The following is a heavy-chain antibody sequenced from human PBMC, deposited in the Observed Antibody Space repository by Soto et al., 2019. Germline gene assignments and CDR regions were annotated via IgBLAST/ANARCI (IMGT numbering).Heavy chain of an antibody. D-gene: IGHD6-13*01. CDR1: GFTFSDYY. Sequence: QVQLVESGGGLVKPGGSVRLSCAASGFTFSDYYMSWIRQAPGKGLEWVSYINSSSSYTNYADSVKGRFTISRDNAKNSLYLQMNSLRAEDTAVYYCARTIAAAGGRRYFDLWGRGTLVTVSS. V-gene: IGHV3-11*05. CDR3: ARTIAAAGGRRYFDL. J-gene: IGHJ2*01. CDR2: INSSSSYT.